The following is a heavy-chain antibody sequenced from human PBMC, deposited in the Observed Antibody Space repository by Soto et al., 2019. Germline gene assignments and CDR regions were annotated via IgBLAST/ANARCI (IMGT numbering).Heavy chain of an antibody. CDR3: ARSTPEVVATVVTPLYNWFDP. V-gene: IGHV1-69*13. Sequence: ASVKVSCKASGGTFSSYAISWVRQAPGQGLEWMGGIIPIFGTANYAQKFQGRVTITADESTSTAYMELSSLRSEDTAVYYCARSTPEVVATVVTPLYNWFDPWGQGTLVTVSS. D-gene: IGHD5-12*01. J-gene: IGHJ5*02. CDR2: IIPIFGTA. CDR1: GGTFSSYA.